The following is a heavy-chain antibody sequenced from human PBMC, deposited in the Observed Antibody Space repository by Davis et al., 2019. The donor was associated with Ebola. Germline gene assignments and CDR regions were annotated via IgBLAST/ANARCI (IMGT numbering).Heavy chain of an antibody. V-gene: IGHV3-30*03. CDR3: ARVRRNPYYYYGMDV. Sequence: GGSLRLSCSASGFTFSSYWMSWVRQAPTKGLEWVAVISYDGSNQHYGDSVKGRFTISRDNSKNTLYLQMNSLRAEDTAVYSCARVRRNPYYYYGMDVWGQGTTVTVSS. CDR1: GFTFSSYW. CDR2: ISYDGSNQ. J-gene: IGHJ6*02.